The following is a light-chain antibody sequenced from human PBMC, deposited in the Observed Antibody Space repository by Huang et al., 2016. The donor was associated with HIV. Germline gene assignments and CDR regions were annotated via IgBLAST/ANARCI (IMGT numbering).Light chain of an antibody. V-gene: IGKV1-39*01. CDR2: ATA. J-gene: IGKJ4*01. CDR3: QQSYSTLRS. CDR1: QTISSY. Sequence: DIQMTQSPSSLSASVGDRVTITCRSSQTISSYLNWYQQKPGKAPKLLIYATARLQCGVPSRFSGSGSGTDFTLTISSLQPEDSATYYCQQSYSTLRSFGGGTKVEIK.